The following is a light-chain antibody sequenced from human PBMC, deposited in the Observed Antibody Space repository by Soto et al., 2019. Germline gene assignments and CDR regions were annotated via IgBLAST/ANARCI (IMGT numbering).Light chain of an antibody. Sequence: QSVLTQPPSVSGAPGRRVTISCTGSSSNIGARYDVHWYQQLPGTAPKVLIYGNSNRPSGVPDRFSGSKSGTSASLAITGLQAEDEADYYCQSYDSRLSGYVFGTGTKVTVL. J-gene: IGLJ1*01. V-gene: IGLV1-40*01. CDR2: GNS. CDR3: QSYDSRLSGYV. CDR1: SSNIGARYD.